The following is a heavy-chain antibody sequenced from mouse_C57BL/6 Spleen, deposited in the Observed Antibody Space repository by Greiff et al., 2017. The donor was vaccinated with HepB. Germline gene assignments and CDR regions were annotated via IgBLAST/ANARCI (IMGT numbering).Heavy chain of an antibody. Sequence: QVQLQQPGTELVKPGASVKLSCKAPGYTFTSYWMHWVKQRPGQGLEWIGNINPSNGGTNYNEKFKSKATLTVDKSSSTAYMQLSSLTSEDSAVYYCARSKAGGPWFAYWGQGTLVTVSA. CDR2: INPSNGGT. D-gene: IGHD3-3*01. CDR1: GYTFTSYW. J-gene: IGHJ3*01. CDR3: ARSKAGGPWFAY. V-gene: IGHV1-53*01.